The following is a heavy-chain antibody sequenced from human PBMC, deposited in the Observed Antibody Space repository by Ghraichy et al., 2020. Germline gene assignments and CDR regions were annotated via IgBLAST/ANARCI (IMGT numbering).Heavy chain of an antibody. CDR3: ARVGPYIVGATYPNGGLDY. CDR2: TYYRSKWYN. J-gene: IGHJ4*02. D-gene: IGHD1-26*01. Sequence: SQTLSLTCAISGDSVSSNSAAWNWIRQSPSRGLEWLGRTYYRSKWYNDYAVSVKSRITINPDTSKNQFSLQLNSVTPEDTAVYYCARVGPYIVGATYPNGGLDYWGQGTLVTVSS. CDR1: GDSVSSNSAA. V-gene: IGHV6-1*01.